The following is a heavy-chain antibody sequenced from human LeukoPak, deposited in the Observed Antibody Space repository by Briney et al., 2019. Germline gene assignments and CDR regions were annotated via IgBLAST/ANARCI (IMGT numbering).Heavy chain of an antibody. V-gene: IGHV3-15*07. CDR3: TTGIDYGGGY. CDR2: IKSKADGETI. Sequence: GGSLRLSCAASDFTFSNVWMNWVRQSPGKGLEWVGRIKSKADGETIDYASPARGRFTISRDDSRNTVYLQMNSLQIDDTAVYYCTTGIDYGGGYWGQGTLVTVSS. CDR1: DFTFSNVW. J-gene: IGHJ4*02. D-gene: IGHD3-16*01.